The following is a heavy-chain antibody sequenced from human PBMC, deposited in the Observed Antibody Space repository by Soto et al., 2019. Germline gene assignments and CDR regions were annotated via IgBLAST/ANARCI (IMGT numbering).Heavy chain of an antibody. V-gene: IGHV3-33*01. D-gene: IGHD1-26*01. CDR1: GSSFSNHG. Sequence: QVQLVESGEGVFKLGRPLRLSCAGSGSSFSNHGMHGVRQTPGKGLEWVAVIWYDGSEKYYADSVKGRFTIFRDNSKNTLYLQMNNLRAEDTAVYYCASQWEVVFDNWGQGTLVTVSS. J-gene: IGHJ4*02. CDR3: ASQWEVVFDN. CDR2: IWYDGSEK.